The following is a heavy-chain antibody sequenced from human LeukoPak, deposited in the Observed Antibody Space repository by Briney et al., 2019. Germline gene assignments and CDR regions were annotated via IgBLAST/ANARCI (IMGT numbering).Heavy chain of an antibody. J-gene: IGHJ5*02. Sequence: SGPTLVNPTQTLTLTCTFSGFPLSTSGVGVGWIRQPPGEALEWLALIYWNDDKRYSPSLKSRLTITKDTSKNQVVLTMTNMDPVDTATYYCAHSRDRGLLWFGELFPDNWFDPWGQGTLVTVSS. CDR1: GFPLSTSGVG. CDR3: AHSRDRGLLWFGELFPDNWFDP. CDR2: IYWNDDK. V-gene: IGHV2-5*01. D-gene: IGHD3-10*01.